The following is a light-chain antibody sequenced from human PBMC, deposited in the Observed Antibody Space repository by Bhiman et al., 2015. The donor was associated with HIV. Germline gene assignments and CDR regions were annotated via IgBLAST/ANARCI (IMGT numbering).Light chain of an antibody. CDR2: TPK. CDR3: GTWDSRLANMV. V-gene: IGLV1-51*01. J-gene: IGLJ2*01. CDR1: TSNIGNNW. Sequence: QSVLTQPPSVSAAPGQKVTILCSGDTSNIGNNWVSWYQQLPGTAPKLLHFMTPKWRPSGIPDRFSGSKSGTSATLDITGLQTGDEADYYCGTWDSRLANMVFGGGTKLTVL.